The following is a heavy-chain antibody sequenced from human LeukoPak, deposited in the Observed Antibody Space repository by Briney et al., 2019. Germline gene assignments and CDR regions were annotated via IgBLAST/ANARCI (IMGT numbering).Heavy chain of an antibody. J-gene: IGHJ4*02. D-gene: IGHD2-15*01. Sequence: SETLSRTCAVYGDSFSGYYWSWIRQSPGTGPEWIGEVNDRGTTNYNPNLKSRVTISVVTSSNQFSLRLTSVTAADTAIYFCATRRGGPYPYYFDHWDQGALVTVSS. V-gene: IGHV4-34*01. CDR2: VNDRGTT. CDR1: GDSFSGYY. CDR3: ATRRGGPYPYYFDH.